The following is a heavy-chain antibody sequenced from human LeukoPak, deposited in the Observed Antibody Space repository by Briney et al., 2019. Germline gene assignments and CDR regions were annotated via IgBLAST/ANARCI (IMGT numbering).Heavy chain of an antibody. CDR2: IYYSGST. D-gene: IGHD6-13*01. Sequence: PSETLSLTCTVSGGSISSGGYYWSWIRQHPVKGLEWIGYIYYSGSTYYNPSLKSRVTISVDTSKNQFSLKLSSVTAADTAVYYCARTTGYSSSWYGFWFDPWGQGTLVTVSS. V-gene: IGHV4-31*03. J-gene: IGHJ5*02. CDR1: GGSISSGGYY. CDR3: ARTTGYSSSWYGFWFDP.